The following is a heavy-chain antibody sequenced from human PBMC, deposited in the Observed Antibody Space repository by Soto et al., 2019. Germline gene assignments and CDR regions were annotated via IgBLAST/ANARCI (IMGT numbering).Heavy chain of an antibody. J-gene: IGHJ4*02. CDR1: GGSFGGYY. V-gene: IGHV4-34*01. D-gene: IGHD3-16*02. CDR3: ARGGTYYDYVWGNYRYTNRRGFDY. Sequence: SETLSLTCAVYGGSFGGYYWSWIRQPPGKGLEWIGEINHSGSTNYNPSLKSRVTISVDTSKNQFSLKLSSVTAADTAVYYCARGGTYYDYVWGNYRYTNRRGFDYWGQGTLVTVSS. CDR2: INHSGST.